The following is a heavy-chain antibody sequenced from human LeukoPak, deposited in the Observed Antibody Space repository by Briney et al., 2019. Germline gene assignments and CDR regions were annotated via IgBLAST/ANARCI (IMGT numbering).Heavy chain of an antibody. J-gene: IGHJ4*02. V-gene: IGHV1-46*02. CDR3: ARDQEGFDY. CDR2: IYPRDGST. Sequence: ASVKVSCKASGHTFNDYYGHWVRQAPGQGLEWMGMIYPRDGSTSYAQNFQGRVTVTRDTSTTTVHMELRGLRSEDTAVYYCARDQEGFDYWGQGTVVTVSS. CDR1: GHTFNDYY.